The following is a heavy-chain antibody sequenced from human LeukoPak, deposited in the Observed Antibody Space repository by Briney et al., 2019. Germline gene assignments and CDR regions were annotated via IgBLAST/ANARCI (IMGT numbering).Heavy chain of an antibody. V-gene: IGHV1-2*04. D-gene: IGHD5-18*01. CDR2: INPNSGGT. Sequence: ASVKVSCKASGYTFTSYYMHWVRQAPGQGLEWMGWINPNSGGTNYAQKFQGWVTMTRDTSISTAYMELSRLRSDDTAVYYCARSSQMDTAMVLSLDYWGQGTLVTVSS. CDR1: GYTFTSYY. CDR3: ARSSQMDTAMVLSLDY. J-gene: IGHJ4*02.